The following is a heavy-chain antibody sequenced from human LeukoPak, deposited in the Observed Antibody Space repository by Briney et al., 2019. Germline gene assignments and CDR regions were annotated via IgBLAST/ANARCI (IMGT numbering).Heavy chain of an antibody. CDR1: GGSISSYY. J-gene: IGHJ5*02. CDR2: IYTSGST. CDR3: ARGRGAAAGTKNWFDP. Sequence: PSETLSLTCTVSGGSISSYYWSWIRQPPGKGLEWIGYIYTSGSTNYNPSPKSRVTISVDTSKNQFSLKLSSVTAADTAVYYCARGRGAAAGTKNWFDPWGQGTLVTVSS. D-gene: IGHD6-13*01. V-gene: IGHV4-4*09.